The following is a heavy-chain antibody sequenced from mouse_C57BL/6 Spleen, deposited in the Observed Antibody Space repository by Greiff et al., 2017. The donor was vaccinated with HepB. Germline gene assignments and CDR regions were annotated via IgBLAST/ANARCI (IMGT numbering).Heavy chain of an antibody. D-gene: IGHD2-3*01. CDR3: AREIMVTTWRYFDY. CDR1: GYTFTSYW. CDR2: IYPGSGST. Sequence: QVQLQQPGAELVKPGASVKMSCKASGYTFTSYWITWVKQRPGQGLEWIGDIYPGSGSTNYNEKFKSKATLTVDTSSSTAYMQLSSLTYEDSAVYYCAREIMVTTWRYFDYWGQGTTLTVSS. V-gene: IGHV1-55*01. J-gene: IGHJ2*01.